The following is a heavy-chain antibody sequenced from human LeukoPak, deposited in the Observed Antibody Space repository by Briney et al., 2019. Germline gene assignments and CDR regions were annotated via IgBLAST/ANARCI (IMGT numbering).Heavy chain of an antibody. D-gene: IGHD3-16*01. CDR2: IYSVGST. CDR1: GFTVSSNY. V-gene: IGHV3-66*01. Sequence: GGSLRLSCAASGFTVSSNYMSWVRQAPGKGLEWVSVIYSVGSTYYADSVKGRFSISRDNSKNTLYLQMNSLKTEDTAVYYCTTVKGFWGSFDWGQGTLVTVSS. J-gene: IGHJ4*02. CDR3: TTVKGFWGSFD.